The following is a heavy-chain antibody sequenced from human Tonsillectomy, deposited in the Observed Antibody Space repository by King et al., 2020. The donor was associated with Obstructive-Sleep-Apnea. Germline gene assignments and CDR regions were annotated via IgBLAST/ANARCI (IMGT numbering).Heavy chain of an antibody. D-gene: IGHD3-10*01. Sequence: VQLQQWGAGLLKPSETLSLTCAVYGGSFSGYYWSWIRQPPGKGLEWIGEINHSGSTNYNPSLKSRVTISVDTSKNQFSLKLSSVTAADTAVYYCAGRTPRITMVRGVRNYFDYWGQGTLVTVSS. V-gene: IGHV4-34*01. CDR2: INHSGST. CDR1: GGSFSGYY. J-gene: IGHJ4*02. CDR3: AGRTPRITMVRGVRNYFDY.